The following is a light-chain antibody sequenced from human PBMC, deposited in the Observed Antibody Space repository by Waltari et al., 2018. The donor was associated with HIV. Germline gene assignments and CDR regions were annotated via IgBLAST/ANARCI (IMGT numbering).Light chain of an antibody. V-gene: IGKV1-9*01. CDR2: SAS. CDR3: QQLYSIPLT. Sequence: IQLSQSPSILSASVGDRVTITCRASQGINTYLAWYQQRPGKAPQLLMYSASTLNRGAPSTFSGSGSGTEFTLTINTLQPEDFATYYCQQLYSIPLTFGGGTKVE. CDR1: QGINTY. J-gene: IGKJ4*01.